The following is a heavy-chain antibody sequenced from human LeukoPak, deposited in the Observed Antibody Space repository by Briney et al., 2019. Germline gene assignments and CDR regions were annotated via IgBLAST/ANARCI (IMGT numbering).Heavy chain of an antibody. J-gene: IGHJ5*02. CDR1: GGSIISDTYY. V-gene: IGHV4-61*02. CDR3: ARENGSWYPGPTDWFDP. D-gene: IGHD6-13*01. Sequence: SQTLSLTCTVSGGSIISDTYYWSWIRQPAGKGLEWIGRVYTSGSTNYNPSLKSRVTMSVDTSKNQFSLKLSSVTAADTAVYYCARENGSWYPGPTDWFDPWGQGTLVTVSS. CDR2: VYTSGST.